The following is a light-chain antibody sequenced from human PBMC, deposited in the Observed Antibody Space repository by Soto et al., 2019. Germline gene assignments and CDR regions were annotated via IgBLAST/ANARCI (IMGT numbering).Light chain of an antibody. V-gene: IGLV1-40*01. CDR2: VNS. Sequence: QSVLTQPPSVSGAPGQRVIISCTGSSSNIGAGYDVHWYQQLPGTAPKLLIYVNSNRPSGVPDRFSGSKSGTSASLAITGLQAEDEADYYCQSYDSSLSGVVFGGGTQLTVL. J-gene: IGLJ2*01. CDR3: QSYDSSLSGVV. CDR1: SSNIGAGYD.